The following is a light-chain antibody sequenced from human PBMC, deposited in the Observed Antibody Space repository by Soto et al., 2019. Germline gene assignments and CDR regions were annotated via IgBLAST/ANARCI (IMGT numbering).Light chain of an antibody. CDR3: QRYYSYPQLT. CDR2: AAP. J-gene: IGKJ4*01. V-gene: IGKV1-8*01. CDR1: QGISSY. Sequence: AIRMTQSPSSFSASTGDRVTITCRASQGISSYLAWYQQKPGKAPKLLIYAAPTLQSGVPSSFSGSGSGTNFTLTISCLQSEDFATYYCQRYYSYPQLTFGGGTKVEIK.